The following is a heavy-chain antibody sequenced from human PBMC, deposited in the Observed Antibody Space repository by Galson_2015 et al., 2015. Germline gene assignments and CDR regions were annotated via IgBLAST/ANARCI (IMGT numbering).Heavy chain of an antibody. D-gene: IGHD1-20*01. CDR1: GFTFSSYA. V-gene: IGHV3-30-3*01. CDR3: ASNWNYFEY. CDR2: ISYDGSTA. J-gene: IGHJ4*02. Sequence: SLRLSCAASGFTFSSYAMQWVRQVPGKGLEWVAVISYDGSTADYADSVKGRFTISRDNSKNTLYLQMNNLRADDTAVYYCASNWNYFEYWGQGTLATASP.